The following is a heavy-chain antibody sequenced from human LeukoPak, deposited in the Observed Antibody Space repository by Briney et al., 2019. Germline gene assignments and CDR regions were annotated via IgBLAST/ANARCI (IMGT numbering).Heavy chain of an antibody. J-gene: IGHJ3*02. D-gene: IGHD1-26*01. CDR1: GFTFDDYA. CDR2: ISWNSGSI. V-gene: IGHV3-9*03. Sequence: GGSLRLSCAASGFTFDDYAMHWVRQAPGKGLGWVSGISWNSGSIGYADSVKGRFTISRDNAKNSLYLQMNSLRAEDMALYYCAKDLQWELLLAFDIWGQGTMVTVSS. CDR3: AKDLQWELLLAFDI.